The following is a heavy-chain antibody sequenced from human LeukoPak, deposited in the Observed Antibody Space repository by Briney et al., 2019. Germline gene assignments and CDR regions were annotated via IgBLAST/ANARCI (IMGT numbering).Heavy chain of an antibody. CDR2: IYHSGST. J-gene: IGHJ4*02. CDR1: GGSISGTNW. CDR3: ARAPHDFLTAVPSRLFDV. V-gene: IGHV4-4*02. Sequence: SETLSLTCAVSGGSISGTNWWSWVRQPPGKGLEWIGEIYHSGSTNYNSSLRTRVTISVDKSKNQFSLKLSSVTAADTAVYFCARAPHDFLTAVPSRLFDVWGQETLVTVSS. D-gene: IGHD3/OR15-3a*01.